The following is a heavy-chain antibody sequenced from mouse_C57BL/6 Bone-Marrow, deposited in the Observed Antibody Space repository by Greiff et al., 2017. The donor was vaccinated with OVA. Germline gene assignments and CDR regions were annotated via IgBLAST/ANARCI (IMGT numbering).Heavy chain of an antibody. Sequence: VQLQQSGAELVKPGASVKLSCKASGYTFTSYWMHWVKQRPGQGLEWIGMIHPNSGSTNYNEKFKSKATLTVDKSSSTAYMQLSSLTSEDSAVYYCARELFYAMDYWGQGTSVTVSS. CDR1: GYTFTSYW. D-gene: IGHD1-1*02. J-gene: IGHJ4*01. V-gene: IGHV1-64*01. CDR2: IHPNSGST. CDR3: ARELFYAMDY.